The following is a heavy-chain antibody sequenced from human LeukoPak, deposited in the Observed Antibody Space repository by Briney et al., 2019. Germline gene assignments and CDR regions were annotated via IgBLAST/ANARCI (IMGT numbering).Heavy chain of an antibody. Sequence: PSETLSLTCAVYGGSLSGCYLNWIRPPPAKGLDGMGDINHSGSTNYNPSLKSRVTIYVDTSENQCSLKLSSVTAADTAVYYCARGELAVAGDEFDCWGQGTLVTVSS. D-gene: IGHD6-19*01. J-gene: IGHJ4*02. CDR3: ARGELAVAGDEFDC. CDR2: INHSGST. CDR1: GGSLSGCY. V-gene: IGHV4-34*01.